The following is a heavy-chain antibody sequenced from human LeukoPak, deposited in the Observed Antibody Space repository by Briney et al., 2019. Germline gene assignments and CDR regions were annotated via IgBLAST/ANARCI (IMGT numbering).Heavy chain of an antibody. D-gene: IGHD6-19*01. Sequence: SETLSLTCTVSGDSISSRRFYWGWIRQPPGKGLEWNGTIYYSGVTYYNPSLKRRVTMSVDTSDNQFSLRLISVTAADTAVYYCARHFPHMDFTGWKQGWFDPWGQGTLVTVSS. CDR1: GDSISSRRFY. CDR3: ARHFPHMDFTGWKQGWFDP. V-gene: IGHV4-39*01. J-gene: IGHJ5*02. CDR2: IYYSGVT.